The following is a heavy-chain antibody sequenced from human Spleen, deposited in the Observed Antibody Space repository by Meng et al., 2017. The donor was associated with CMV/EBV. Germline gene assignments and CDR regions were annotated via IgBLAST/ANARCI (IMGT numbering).Heavy chain of an antibody. CDR1: GGTFNKYA. Sequence: SVKVSCKASGGTFNKYAINWVRQAPGQGLEWMGGLIPMPSIPNYAQKFQGRVTIIADKSTSTAFMELNSLRSEDTDVYYCARARGSSWYYFDYWGQGTLVTVSS. V-gene: IGHV1-69*10. D-gene: IGHD6-13*01. CDR3: ARARGSSWYYFDY. CDR2: LIPMPSIP. J-gene: IGHJ4*02.